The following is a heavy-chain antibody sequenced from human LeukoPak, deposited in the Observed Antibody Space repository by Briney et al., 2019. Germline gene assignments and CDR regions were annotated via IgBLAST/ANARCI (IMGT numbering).Heavy chain of an antibody. CDR2: IRYDGSNK. CDR3: GKGLLAYAVAAFDI. Sequence: GGSLRLSCAASGFTFSSYGMLWVRQAPGKGLEGVAFIRYDGSNKYYADSVKGRFTISRDNSRNTLYLQMDSLRAEDTAVYYCGKGLLAYAVAAFDIWGQGTMVTVSS. J-gene: IGHJ3*02. V-gene: IGHV3-30*02. CDR1: GFTFSSYG. D-gene: IGHD6-19*01.